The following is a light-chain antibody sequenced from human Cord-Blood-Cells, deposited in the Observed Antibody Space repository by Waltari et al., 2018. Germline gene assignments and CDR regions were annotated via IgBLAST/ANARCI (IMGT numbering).Light chain of an antibody. V-gene: IGKV3-11*01. CDR2: DAS. Sequence: EIVLTQSPATLSLSPGERATLSCRASQSVSSYLAWYQQKPGQAPRLLIYDASNSATGSPARFSGSGSETDFTLTISSLEPEDFAVYYCQQRSNWLTFGGGTKVEIK. CDR1: QSVSSY. J-gene: IGKJ4*01. CDR3: QQRSNWLT.